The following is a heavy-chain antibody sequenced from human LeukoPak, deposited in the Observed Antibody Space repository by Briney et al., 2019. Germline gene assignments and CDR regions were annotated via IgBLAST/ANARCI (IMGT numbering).Heavy chain of an antibody. D-gene: IGHD2-15*01. J-gene: IGHJ4*02. CDR3: ARHVGRGDYFDY. CDR1: GGSISSSSYY. V-gene: IGHV4-39*01. CDR2: IYHSGST. Sequence: SETLSLTCTVSGGSISSSSYYWGWIRQPPGKRLEWIGSIYHSGSTHHNPSLKSRATISVDTSKNQFSLKLRSVTAADTAVYYCARHVGRGDYFDYWGQGTLVTVSS.